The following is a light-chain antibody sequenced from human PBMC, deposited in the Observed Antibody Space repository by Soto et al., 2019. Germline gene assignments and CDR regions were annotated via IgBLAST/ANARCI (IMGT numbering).Light chain of an antibody. CDR3: AAWDASRNGYV. J-gene: IGLJ1*01. Sequence: QSVLTQPPSASGTPGQRVTISCSGSSSNIGSETVNWYQQLPGTVPKLLIYNSYQRPSGVPDRFSGSKSGTSASLAISGLQSEDEADYYCAAWDASRNGYVFGAGTKVTVL. CDR1: SSNIGSET. CDR2: NSY. V-gene: IGLV1-44*01.